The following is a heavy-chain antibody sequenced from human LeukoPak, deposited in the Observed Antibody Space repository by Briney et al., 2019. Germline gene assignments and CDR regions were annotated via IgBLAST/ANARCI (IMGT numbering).Heavy chain of an antibody. D-gene: IGHD6-13*01. CDR3: AKDRHPRSSSSWLYYFDY. CDR1: GFTFSNYG. CDR2: ISYDGSNE. V-gene: IGHV3-30*18. J-gene: IGHJ4*02. Sequence: GGSLRLSCAASGFTFSNYGMHWVRQAPGEGLEWVAVISYDGSNEYYADSVKGRVTISRDNSKNTLYLQMNSPRAEDKAMYYCAKDRHPRSSSSWLYYFDYWGQGTLVTVSS.